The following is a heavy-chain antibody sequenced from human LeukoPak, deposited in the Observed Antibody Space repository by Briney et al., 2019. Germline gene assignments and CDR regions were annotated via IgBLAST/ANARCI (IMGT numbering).Heavy chain of an antibody. CDR3: AKDSGGDYLFFDY. CDR1: GFTFSSYA. J-gene: IGHJ4*02. CDR2: IGGSGTNT. Sequence: GGSLRLSCAASGFTFSSYAMSWVRQIPGKGLEWVSAIGGSGTNTYYEDSVEGRFTISRNNSKNTLYLQMNSLRAEDTALYYCAKDSGGDYLFFDYWGQGTLVTVSS. V-gene: IGHV3-23*01. D-gene: IGHD4-17*01.